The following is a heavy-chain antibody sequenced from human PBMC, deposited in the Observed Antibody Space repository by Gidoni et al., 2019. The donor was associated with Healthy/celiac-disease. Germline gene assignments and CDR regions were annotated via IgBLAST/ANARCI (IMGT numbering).Heavy chain of an antibody. CDR1: GFTFSIYS. D-gene: IGHD3-22*01. J-gene: IGHJ3*02. CDR3: ASSLPHYYYDSSGYPLWAFDI. CDR2: ISSSSSTI. Sequence: EVQLVESGGGLVQPGGSLRLSCAASGFTFSIYSMNWVRQAPGKGLEWVSYISSSSSTIDYADSVKGRFTISRDNAKNSLYLQMNSLRDEDTAVYYCASSLPHYYYDSSGYPLWAFDIWGQGTMVTVSS. V-gene: IGHV3-48*02.